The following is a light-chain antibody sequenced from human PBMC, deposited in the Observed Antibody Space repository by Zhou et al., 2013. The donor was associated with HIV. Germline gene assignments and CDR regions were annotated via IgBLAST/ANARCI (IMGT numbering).Light chain of an antibody. CDR1: QSVRSG. CDR3: QQYDNWPPLT. CDR2: DAS. J-gene: IGKJ4*01. V-gene: IGKV3-15*01. Sequence: ERVMTQSPSTLSLSPGERAILSCRASQSVRSGVAWYQQKPGQAPRLLIYDASTRATGIPPRFSGSGSGTEFILTISSLQPEDFAVYYCQQYDNWPPLTFGGGTRVEIK.